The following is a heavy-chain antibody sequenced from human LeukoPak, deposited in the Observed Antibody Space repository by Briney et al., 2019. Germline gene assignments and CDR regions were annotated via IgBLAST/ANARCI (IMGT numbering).Heavy chain of an antibody. CDR1: GGSISSGTYY. J-gene: IGHJ3*02. Sequence: SETLSLTCTVSGGSISSGTYYWNWIRQPAGKGLEWIGRKYTSGSTNYNPSLKSRVTISVDTSKNQFSLTLNSVTAADTAVYYCALYYHGSDPRRAFDIWGQGTMVTVSS. CDR2: KYTSGST. D-gene: IGHD3-10*01. V-gene: IGHV4-61*02. CDR3: ALYYHGSDPRRAFDI.